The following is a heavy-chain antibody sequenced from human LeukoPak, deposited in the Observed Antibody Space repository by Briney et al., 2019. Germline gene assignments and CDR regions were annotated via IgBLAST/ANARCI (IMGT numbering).Heavy chain of an antibody. D-gene: IGHD6-19*01. J-gene: IGHJ4*02. CDR1: GFTFSSYS. Sequence: GGSLRLSCVASGFTFSSYSMTWVRQAPGKGLEWVAVISYDGSNKYYADSVKGRFTISRDNSKNTLYLQMNSLRAEDTAVYYCARALRNIAVAGTGFDYWGQGTLVTVSS. CDR3: ARALRNIAVAGTGFDY. V-gene: IGHV3-30*04. CDR2: ISYDGSNK.